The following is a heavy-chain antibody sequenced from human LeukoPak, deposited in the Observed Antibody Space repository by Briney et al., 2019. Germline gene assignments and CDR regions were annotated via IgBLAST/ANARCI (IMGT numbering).Heavy chain of an antibody. Sequence: SETLSLTCTVSGASISNYYWTWIRQPPGKGLEWIGSIYYSGSTNYSPALRSRVTISVDTSKNQFSLKLRSVTAADTAMYYCARGFGGYDYWGHGTLVTISS. J-gene: IGHJ4*01. CDR3: ARGFGGYDY. V-gene: IGHV4-59*01. CDR1: GASISNYY. D-gene: IGHD5-12*01. CDR2: IYYSGST.